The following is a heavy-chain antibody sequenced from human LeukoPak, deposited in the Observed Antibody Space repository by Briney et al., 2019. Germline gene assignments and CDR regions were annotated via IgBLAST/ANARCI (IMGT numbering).Heavy chain of an antibody. D-gene: IGHD3-3*01. J-gene: IGHJ6*03. CDR1: GFTFSSYW. V-gene: IGHV3-74*01. CDR2: INSDGSST. Sequence: GGSLRLSCAASGFTFSSYWMHWVRQAPGKGLVWVSRINSDGSSTSYADSVKGRFTTSRDNAKNTLYLQMNSLRAADTAVYYCATIPRGYDFWSGYWDYYYYMDVWGKGTTVTVSS. CDR3: ATIPRGYDFWSGYWDYYYYMDV.